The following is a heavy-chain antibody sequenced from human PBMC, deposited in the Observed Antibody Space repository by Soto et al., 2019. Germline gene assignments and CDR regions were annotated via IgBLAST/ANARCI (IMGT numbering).Heavy chain of an antibody. Sequence: SETLSLTCTVSGGSISSYYLSWLRQPPGKGLEWIGYIYYSGSTNYNPSLKSRVTISVDTSKNHFSLKLSSVTAADTAVYYCARLLPGYSYGSPTNWFDPWGQGTLVT. D-gene: IGHD5-18*01. CDR2: IYYSGST. CDR1: GGSISSYY. J-gene: IGHJ5*02. V-gene: IGHV4-59*08. CDR3: ARLLPGYSYGSPTNWFDP.